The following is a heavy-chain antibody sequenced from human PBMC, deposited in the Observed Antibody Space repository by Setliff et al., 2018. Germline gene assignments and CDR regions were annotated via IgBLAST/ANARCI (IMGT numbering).Heavy chain of an antibody. CDR1: GFTFSSYA. CDR2: ISFDGDNK. CDR3: ARPGLPLRYYYGMDV. J-gene: IGHJ6*02. Sequence: SCKASGFTFSSYALHWVRQAPGKGLEWVAVISFDGDNKYYGDSVKGRFTISRDNSKNTQYLQMNSLRPEDTAVYYCARPGLPLRYYYGMDVWGQGTTVTVSS. V-gene: IGHV3-30-3*01.